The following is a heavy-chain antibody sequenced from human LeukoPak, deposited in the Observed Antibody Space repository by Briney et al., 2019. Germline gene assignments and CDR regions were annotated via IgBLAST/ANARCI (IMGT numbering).Heavy chain of an antibody. CDR3: ARDLDADY. V-gene: IGHV3-7*01. CDR1: GFSFSSYW. Sequence: PGGSLRLSCAASGFSFSSYWMNWVRQAPGKGLEWVASINQDGTEKYYVDSVKGRFTVSRDNAKNSLYLQMNSLRADDTAVYYCARDLDADYWGQGTLVTVSS. CDR2: INQDGTEK. J-gene: IGHJ4*02.